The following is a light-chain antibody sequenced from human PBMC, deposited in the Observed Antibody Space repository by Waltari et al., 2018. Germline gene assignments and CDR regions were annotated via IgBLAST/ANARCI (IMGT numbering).Light chain of an antibody. CDR3: ATWDDRLIAV. J-gene: IGLJ3*02. V-gene: IGLV1-47*01. CDR2: RNI. Sequence: QSVLTQPPSASGAPGPRVIISCSGSHSNIGTNYVYWYQQLPGTAPPLPIYRNIQRPSGAPDRFSGSKSGTSASLAISGLRSEDEADYYCATWDDRLIAVFGGGTKLTVL. CDR1: HSNIGTNY.